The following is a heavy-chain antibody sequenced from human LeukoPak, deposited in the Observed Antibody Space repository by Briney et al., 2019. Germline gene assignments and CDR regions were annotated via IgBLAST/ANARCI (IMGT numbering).Heavy chain of an antibody. Sequence: ASVKVSCKASGYTFTNYGISWVRQAPGQGLEWMGWINTYNGSTNYAQKLRGRVTMTTDTSTSTAYMELRSLRSDDTAVYYCARDLRPRHCTTNCYTFDYWGQGTLVTVSS. D-gene: IGHD2-8*01. J-gene: IGHJ4*02. CDR1: GYTFTNYG. CDR3: ARDLRPRHCTTNCYTFDY. CDR2: INTYNGST. V-gene: IGHV1-18*01.